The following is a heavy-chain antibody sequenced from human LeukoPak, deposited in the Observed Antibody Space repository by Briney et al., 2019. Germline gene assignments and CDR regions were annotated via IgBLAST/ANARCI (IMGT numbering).Heavy chain of an antibody. Sequence: GESLTLSCSASGFTFNIYAMICLRQAPGKTREWCASISEREGSTYYADPVKGHFTSSRDNSKTTLYLQMDSLSAEDTAVSYCENRRGYCSGGSCYVVYWGEGTLVTVSS. V-gene: IGHV3-23*01. D-gene: IGHD2-15*01. J-gene: IGHJ4*02. CDR3: ENRRGYCSGGSCYVVY. CDR2: ISEREGST. CDR1: GFTFNIYA.